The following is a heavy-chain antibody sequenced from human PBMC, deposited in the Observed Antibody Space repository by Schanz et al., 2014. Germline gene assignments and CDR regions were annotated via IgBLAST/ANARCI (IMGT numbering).Heavy chain of an antibody. CDR1: GFAFSAYS. CDR3: AKDLNRGATAPQS. D-gene: IGHD5-12*01. CDR2: ISSSSSTI. V-gene: IGHV3-48*02. J-gene: IGHJ5*02. Sequence: EVQLLESGGALEQPGGSLRLSCAASGFAFSAYSMNWVRQAPGKGLEWVSYISSSSSTIYYADSVKGRFTVSRDNSKNTVYLQMNSLRDEDTALYYCAKDLNRGATAPQSWGQGTLVTVSS.